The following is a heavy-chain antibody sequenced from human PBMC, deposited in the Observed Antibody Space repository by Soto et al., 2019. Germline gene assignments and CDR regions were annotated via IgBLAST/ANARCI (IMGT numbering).Heavy chain of an antibody. CDR1: GYTFTSYD. D-gene: IGHD3-9*01. V-gene: IGHV1-8*01. CDR3: ARGLERYYDILTGYLYYYYMDV. CDR2: MNPNSGNT. Sequence: GALVKVSCKASGYTFTSYDINWVRQATGQGLEWMGWMNPNSGNTGYAQKFQGRVTMTRNTSISTAYMELSSLRSEDTAVYYCARGLERYYDILTGYLYYYYMDVWGKGTTVTVSS. J-gene: IGHJ6*03.